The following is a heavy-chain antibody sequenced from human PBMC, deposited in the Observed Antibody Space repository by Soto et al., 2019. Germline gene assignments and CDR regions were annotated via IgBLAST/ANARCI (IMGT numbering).Heavy chain of an antibody. V-gene: IGHV4-34*01. J-gene: IGHJ4*02. D-gene: IGHD3-9*01. CDR2: INHSGST. CDR3: ARGGGYDILTGYNLFDY. Sequence: SETLSLTCAVYGGSFSGYYWSWIRQPPGKGLEWIGEINHSGSTNYNPSLKSRVTISVDTSKNQFSLKLSSVTAADTAVYYCARGGGYDILTGYNLFDYWGQGTLVTVSS. CDR1: GGSFSGYY.